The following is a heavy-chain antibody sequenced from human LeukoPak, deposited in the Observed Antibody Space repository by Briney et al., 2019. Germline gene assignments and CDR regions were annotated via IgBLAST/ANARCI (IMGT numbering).Heavy chain of an antibody. D-gene: IGHD6-13*01. J-gene: IGHJ4*02. CDR2: ISHDGSNK. CDR1: RFTFSSYA. CDR3: ASGIAASGTGSDY. Sequence: GGSLRLSCAASRFTFSSYAMHWVRQAPGKGLEWVAIISHDGSNKYYADSVKGRFTISRDNSRDTLYLQMNSLRAEDTAQYYCASGIAASGTGSDYWGQGTLVTVSS. V-gene: IGHV3-30*04.